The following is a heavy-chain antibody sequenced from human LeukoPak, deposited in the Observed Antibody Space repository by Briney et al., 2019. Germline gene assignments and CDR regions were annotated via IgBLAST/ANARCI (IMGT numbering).Heavy chain of an antibody. J-gene: IGHJ5*02. CDR2: IIPIFGTA. V-gene: IGHV1-69*05. CDR1: GGTFSSYA. Sequence: ASVKVSCKASGGTFSSYAISWVRQAPGQGLEWMGGIIPIFGTANYAQKFQGRVTITTDESTSTAYMELSSLRSEDTAVYYCARGVVVAATDIKEDWFDPWGQGTLVTVSS. CDR3: ARGVVVAATDIKEDWFDP. D-gene: IGHD2-15*01.